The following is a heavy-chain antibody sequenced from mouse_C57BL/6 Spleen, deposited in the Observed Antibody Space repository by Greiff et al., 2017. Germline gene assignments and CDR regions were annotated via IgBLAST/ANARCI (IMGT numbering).Heavy chain of an antibody. CDR3: ARSDYDIDY. V-gene: IGHV1-76*01. D-gene: IGHD2-4*01. CDR1: GYTFTDYY. J-gene: IGHJ2*01. Sequence: QVQLQQSGAELVRPGASVKLSCKASGYTFTDYYINWVKQRPGQGLEWIARIYPGSGNTYYNEKFKGKATLTAEKSSSTAYMQLSSLTSEDSAVYFCARSDYDIDYWGQGTTLTVYS. CDR2: IYPGSGNT.